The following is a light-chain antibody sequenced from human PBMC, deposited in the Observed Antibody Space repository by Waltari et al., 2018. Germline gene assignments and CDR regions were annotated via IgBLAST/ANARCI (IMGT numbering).Light chain of an antibody. CDR2: NVN. V-gene: IGLV2-14*01. Sequence: QSALTQPASVSGSPGQSITISCSGTSSAVGGLNAVAWYQPNPGKAPKLMISNVNKRLSGVSKRFSGSKSGNTASLTISGLQAEDEADYYCSSYTTDSTWVFGGGTKLTVL. CDR3: SSYTTDSTWV. CDR1: SSAVGGLNA. J-gene: IGLJ3*02.